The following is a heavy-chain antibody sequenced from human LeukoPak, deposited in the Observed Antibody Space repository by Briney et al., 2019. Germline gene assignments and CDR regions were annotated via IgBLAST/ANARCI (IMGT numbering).Heavy chain of an antibody. J-gene: IGHJ4*02. CDR2: ISWNSGSI. Sequence: GRSLRLSCAASGFTFDDFAMHWVRQAPGKGLEWVSGISWNSGSIDYADSVKGRFTISRDNAKNSLYLQMNSLRAEDTALYYCEKEHSSGGGLPYYWGQGTLVTVSS. CDR3: EKEHSSGGGLPYY. CDR1: GFTFDDFA. V-gene: IGHV3-9*01. D-gene: IGHD1-26*01.